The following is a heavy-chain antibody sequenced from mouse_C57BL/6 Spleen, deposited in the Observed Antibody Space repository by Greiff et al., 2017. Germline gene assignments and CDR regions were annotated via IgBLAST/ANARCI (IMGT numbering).Heavy chain of an antibody. CDR1: GFTFTDYY. Sequence: EVKLMESGGGLVQPGGSRSLSCAASGFTFTDYYMSWVRQPPGKALEWLGFIRNKANGYTTEYSASVKGRFTISRDNSQSILYLQMNALRAEDSATYYCASSPSRGRGGYWYFDVWGTGTTVTVSS. CDR3: ASSPSRGRGGYWYFDV. CDR2: IRNKANGYTT. J-gene: IGHJ1*03. D-gene: IGHD1-1*01. V-gene: IGHV7-3*01.